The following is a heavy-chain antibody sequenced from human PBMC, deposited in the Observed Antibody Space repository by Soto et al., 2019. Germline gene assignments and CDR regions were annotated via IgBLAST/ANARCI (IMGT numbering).Heavy chain of an antibody. J-gene: IGHJ4*02. V-gene: IGHV4-59*01. CDR3: ARDYGAGSYGIDY. CDR1: GASINTYY. Sequence: QVRLQESGPGLVKPSETLSLTCTVSGASINTYYWAWIRQPPGKGLEWSGYIHNSGTTDYNPSLKSRVTMSVDTSKSQFSLKLSSVTAADTAVYYCARDYGAGSYGIDYWGQGTLVTVSS. CDR2: IHNSGTT. D-gene: IGHD3-10*01.